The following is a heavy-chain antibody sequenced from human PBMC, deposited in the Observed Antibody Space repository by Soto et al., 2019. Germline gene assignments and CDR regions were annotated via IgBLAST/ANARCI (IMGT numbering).Heavy chain of an antibody. J-gene: IGHJ5*02. CDR3: ARGRASGIYLPDP. V-gene: IGHV3-23*01. CDR1: GFTFSAYA. CDR2: ISGSGDKI. Sequence: GGSLRLSCAASGFTFSAYAMNWVRQAPGKGLEWVSAISGSGDKISYVDSVKGRFTISRDNSKNTLFLQMNNLRAEDTAIYYWARGRASGIYLPDPWARGALVTVSS. D-gene: IGHD3-10*01.